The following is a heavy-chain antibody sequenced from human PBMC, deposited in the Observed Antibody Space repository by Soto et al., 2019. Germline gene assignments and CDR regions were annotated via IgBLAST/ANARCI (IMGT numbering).Heavy chain of an antibody. CDR2: VYWDDDK. CDR3: AHRQLVTFFNFATQTEVWFDS. J-gene: IGHJ5*01. D-gene: IGHD2-15*01. V-gene: IGHV2-5*06. Sequence: QITLKESGPPLVNPTQPLTLTCTFSGFSLSTSGAAVGWIRQPPGKALEWLVLVYWDDDKRYRPSIKNRVTITKETSKDPLALTLTNAEPVDRATYSCAHRQLVTFFNFATQTEVWFDSWGQGTLATVPS. CDR1: GFSLSTSGAA.